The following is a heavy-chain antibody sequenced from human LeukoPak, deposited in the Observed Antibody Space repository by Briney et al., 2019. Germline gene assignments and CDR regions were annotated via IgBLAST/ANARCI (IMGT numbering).Heavy chain of an antibody. V-gene: IGHV4-59*02. J-gene: IGHJ4*02. CDR2: IYYSGSP. CDR1: GASVNSFY. D-gene: IGHD3-16*01. Sequence: PSETLSPTCTVSGASVNSFYWDWIRQPPGKGLEWIGYIYYSGSPNYNPSLKSRVTMSIDTSKNQFSLKLNSVTAADTAVYFCARGRDLGQDYWGQGTLVTVSS. CDR3: ARGRDLGQDY.